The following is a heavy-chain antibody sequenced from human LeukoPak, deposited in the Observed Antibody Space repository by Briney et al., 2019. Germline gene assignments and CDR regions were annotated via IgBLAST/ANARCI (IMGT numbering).Heavy chain of an antibody. D-gene: IGHD5-18*01. CDR3: ATSGYSYRGFGY. V-gene: IGHV3-30*03. Sequence: GGSLRLSCAASGFTFSSYGMHWVRQAPGKGLEWVAVISYDGSNKYYADSVKGRFTISRDNSKNTLYLQMNSLRAEDTAVYSCATSGYSYRGFGYWGQGTLVTVSS. J-gene: IGHJ4*02. CDR1: GFTFSSYG. CDR2: ISYDGSNK.